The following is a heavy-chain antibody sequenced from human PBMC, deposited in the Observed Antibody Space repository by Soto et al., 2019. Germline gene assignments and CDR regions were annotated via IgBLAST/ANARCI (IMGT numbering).Heavy chain of an antibody. V-gene: IGHV3-73*01. CDR1: GFSFIGSS. D-gene: IGHD5-12*01. CDR2: MRSRANSYAT. Sequence: GGSLRLSCAASGFSFIGSSMHWVRQASGEGLEWVGRMRSRANSYATTYAESVKGRCTISRDDSKNTAYLQMNSLKTEDTAVYYCTTSGYDKFVDYWGQGILVTVS. CDR3: TTSGYDKFVDY. J-gene: IGHJ4*02.